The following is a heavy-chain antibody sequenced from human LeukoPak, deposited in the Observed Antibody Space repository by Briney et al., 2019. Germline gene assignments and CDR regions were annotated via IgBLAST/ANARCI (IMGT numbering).Heavy chain of an antibody. CDR1: GFTFSSYS. CDR2: IKQDGSEK. V-gene: IGHV3-7*01. CDR3: ARVTYYYDSSGYYPPDY. D-gene: IGHD3-22*01. J-gene: IGHJ4*02. Sequence: PGGSLRLSCAASGFTFSSYSVNWVRQAPGKGLEWVANIKQDGSEKYYVDSVKGRFTISRDNAKNSLYLQMNSLRAEDTAVYYCARVTYYYDSSGYYPPDYWGQGTLVTVSS.